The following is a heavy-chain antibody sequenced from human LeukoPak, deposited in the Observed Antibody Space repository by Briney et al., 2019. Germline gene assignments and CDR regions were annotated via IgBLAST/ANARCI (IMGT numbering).Heavy chain of an antibody. CDR2: ISGSGGST. CDR1: GLTFSSYA. J-gene: IGHJ4*02. V-gene: IGHV3-23*01. CDR3: ANGADTAMVFAATEIN. Sequence: QSGGSLRLSCAASGLTFSSYAMSWVRQAPGKGLEWVSAISGSGGSTYYADSVKGRFTISRDNSKNTLYLQMNSLRAEDTAVYYCANGADTAMVFAATEINWGQGTLVTVSS. D-gene: IGHD5-18*01.